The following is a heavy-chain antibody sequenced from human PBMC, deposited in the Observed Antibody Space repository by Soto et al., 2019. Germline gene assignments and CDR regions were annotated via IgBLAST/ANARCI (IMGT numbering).Heavy chain of an antibody. V-gene: IGHV3-15*01. D-gene: IGHD3-9*01. Sequence: GGSLRLSCAASGFTFSNAWMSWVRQAPGKGLEWVGRIKSKTDGGTTDYAAPVKGRFTISRDDSKNTLYLQMNSLKTEDTAVYYCHLYDILTGWFDPWGQGTLVTVSS. CDR1: GFTFSNAW. J-gene: IGHJ5*02. CDR3: HLYDILTGWFDP. CDR2: IKSKTDGGTT.